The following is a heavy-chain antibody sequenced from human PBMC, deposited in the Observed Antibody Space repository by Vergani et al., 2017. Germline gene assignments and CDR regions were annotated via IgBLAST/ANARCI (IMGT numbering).Heavy chain of an antibody. CDR3: ARDMGRSIRITMVRGGLRAFDI. CDR2: ISSSSSYI. CDR1: GFTSSSYS. Sequence: EVQLVESGGGLVKPGGSLRLSCEASGFTSSSYSMNWVRQAPGKGLEGVSSISSSSSYIYYADSVKGRFTISRDNAKNSLYLQMNSLSAEDTAVYYCARDMGRSIRITMVRGGLRAFDIWGQGTMVTVSS. V-gene: IGHV3-21*01. J-gene: IGHJ3*02. D-gene: IGHD3-10*01.